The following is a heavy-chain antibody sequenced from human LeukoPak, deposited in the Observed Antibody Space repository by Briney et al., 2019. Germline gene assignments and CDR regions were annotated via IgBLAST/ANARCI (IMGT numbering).Heavy chain of an antibody. CDR2: IYYSGST. CDR1: GGSISSYY. D-gene: IGHD2-15*01. Sequence: SETLSLTCTVSGGSISSYYWSWIRQPPGKGLEWIGYIYYSGSTNYNPSLKSRVTITVDTSKNQFSLKLSSVTAADTAVHYCARDNLVRYCSGGSCGGYYYYGMDVWGQGTTVTVSS. V-gene: IGHV4-59*01. CDR3: ARDNLVRYCSGGSCGGYYYYGMDV. J-gene: IGHJ6*02.